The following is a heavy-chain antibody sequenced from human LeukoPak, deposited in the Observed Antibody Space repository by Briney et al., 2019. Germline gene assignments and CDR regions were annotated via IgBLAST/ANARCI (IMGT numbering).Heavy chain of an antibody. CDR2: IYSAST. CDR3: ARGYSTSWTYYLDH. V-gene: IGHV4-59*01. CDR1: DGLITGYY. J-gene: IGHJ4*02. Sequence: SETLSLTCSVSDGLITGYYWGWLRQPPGKGLEWIGHIYSASTNYNPSLKSRVTISVDTSKNQFSLGLNSVTAADTAVYYCARGYSTSWTYYLDHWGQGALVTVSS. D-gene: IGHD6-13*01.